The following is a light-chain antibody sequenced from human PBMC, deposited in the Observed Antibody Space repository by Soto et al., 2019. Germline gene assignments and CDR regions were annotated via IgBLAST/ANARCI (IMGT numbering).Light chain of an antibody. V-gene: IGKV3-20*01. CDR3: RQYDNSPIT. J-gene: IGKJ5*01. CDR1: QSVSSSY. CDR2: GAS. Sequence: EIVLTQSPDTLSLSPGERATLSCRASQSVSSSYLAWYQQKPGQAPRLLIYGASSRATGIPDRFSGSGSGTDFNLTISRLEPEDFAVYYCRQYDNSPITFGQGTRLEIK.